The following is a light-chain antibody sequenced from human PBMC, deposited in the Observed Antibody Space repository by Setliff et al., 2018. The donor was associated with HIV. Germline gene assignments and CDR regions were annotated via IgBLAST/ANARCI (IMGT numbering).Light chain of an antibody. CDR3: SSYRRTNTWV. V-gene: IGLV2-14*03. CDR2: EVT. CDR1: SSDIGVYEY. Sequence: SLGQSITIFCIGTSSDIGVYEYVSWYQQHPGEAPKLIIYEVTNRPSGVSNRFSGSKSGNTASLTISGLQAEDEADYFCSSYRRTNTWVFGGGTKVTVL. J-gene: IGLJ3*02.